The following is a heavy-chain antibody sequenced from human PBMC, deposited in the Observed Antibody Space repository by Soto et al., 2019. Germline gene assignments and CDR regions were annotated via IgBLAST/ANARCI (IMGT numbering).Heavy chain of an antibody. Sequence: PWGSLRLSCAASGFTFSSYGMHWVRQTPGKGLEWVAVISYDGSNKYYGDSVKGRFTISRDNSRNTLYLQMSSLRDEDTAVYYCAKIGPGSNSAYWGQGTLVTVSS. D-gene: IGHD3-10*01. CDR1: GFTFSSYG. J-gene: IGHJ4*02. CDR2: ISYDGSNK. V-gene: IGHV3-30*18. CDR3: AKIGPGSNSAY.